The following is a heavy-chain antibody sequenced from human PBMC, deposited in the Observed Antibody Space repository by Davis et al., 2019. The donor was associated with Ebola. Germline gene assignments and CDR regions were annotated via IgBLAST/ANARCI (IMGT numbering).Heavy chain of an antibody. V-gene: IGHV4-39*01. J-gene: IGHJ4*02. CDR3: ARHTSLAAAGTGFDY. CDR2: IYYSGST. Sequence: MPSETLSLTCTVSGGSISSSSYYWGWIRQPPGKGLEWIGSIYYSGSTYYNPSLKSRVTISVDTSKNQFSLKLSSVTAADTAVYYCARHTSLAAAGTGFDYWGQGTLVTVSS. D-gene: IGHD6-13*01. CDR1: GGSISSSSYY.